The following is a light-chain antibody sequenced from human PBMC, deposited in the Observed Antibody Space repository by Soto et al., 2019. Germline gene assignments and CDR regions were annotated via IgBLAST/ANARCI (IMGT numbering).Light chain of an antibody. V-gene: IGKV1-39*01. CDR3: QQSYNSPQT. CDR2: AAS. Sequence: DIQMTQSPSSLSASVGGGVTITCRASQTISSYLNWYQQRPGKAPKLMIYAASSLQSGVPSRFSGSGSGTDCTLTITNLQPEDVATYSCQQSYNSPQTFGQGTKVDIK. J-gene: IGKJ1*01. CDR1: QTISSY.